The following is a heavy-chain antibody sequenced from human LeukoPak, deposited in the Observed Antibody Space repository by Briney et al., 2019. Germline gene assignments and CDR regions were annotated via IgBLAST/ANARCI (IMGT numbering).Heavy chain of an antibody. CDR2: IYYSGST. D-gene: IGHD3-10*01. J-gene: IGHJ4*02. Sequence: PSETLSHTCTVSGGSISSGGYYWSWIRQHPGKGLEWIGYIYYSGSTYYNPSLKSRVTISVDTSKNQFSLKLSSVTAADTAVYYCASQPYYYGSGSSPFGFDYWGQGTLVTVSS. CDR3: ASQPYYYGSGSSPFGFDY. V-gene: IGHV4-31*03. CDR1: GGSISSGGYY.